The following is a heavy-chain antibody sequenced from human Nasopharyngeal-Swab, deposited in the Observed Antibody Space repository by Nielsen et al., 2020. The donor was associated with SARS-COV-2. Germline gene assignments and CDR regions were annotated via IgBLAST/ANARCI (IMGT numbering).Heavy chain of an antibody. J-gene: IGHJ5*02. CDR3: AREKYYYDSSGYYRWFDP. D-gene: IGHD3-22*01. Sequence: SETLSLTCAVSGGSISSGGYSWGWIRQPPGKGLEWIGYIYHSGSTYYNPSLKSRVTISVDRSKNQFSLKLSSVTAADTAVYYCAREKYYYDSSGYYRWFDPWGQGTLVTVSS. V-gene: IGHV4-30-2*01. CDR1: GGSISSGGYS. CDR2: IYHSGST.